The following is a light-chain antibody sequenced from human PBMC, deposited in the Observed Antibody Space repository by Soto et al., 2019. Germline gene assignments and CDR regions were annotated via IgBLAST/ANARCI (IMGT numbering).Light chain of an antibody. J-gene: IGLJ2*01. Sequence: QSALTQPPSASGSPGQSVTISCTGTTSDVGGYNYVSWYQLHPGKVPKLIISKVNKRPSGFPDRFSGSKSGSTASLTVSGLQAEDEADYFCSSYAGSKNFILFGGGTKLTVL. CDR1: TSDVGGYNY. CDR2: KVN. V-gene: IGLV2-8*01. CDR3: SSYAGSKNFIL.